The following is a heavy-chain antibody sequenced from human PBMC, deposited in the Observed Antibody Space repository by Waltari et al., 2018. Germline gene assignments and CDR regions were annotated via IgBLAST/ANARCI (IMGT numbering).Heavy chain of an antibody. CDR1: GGTFSRYA. D-gene: IGHD6-13*01. V-gene: IGHV1-69*13. CDR3: ARDVGSWTTFDY. Sequence: QVQLVQSGAEVKKPGYAVKVSCKASGGTFSRYAISWVRQATGQGLEWMGGIIPIFGTANYAQKFQGRVTITADESTSTAYMELSSLRSEDTAVYYCARDVGSWTTFDYWGQGTLVTVSS. J-gene: IGHJ4*02. CDR2: IIPIFGTA.